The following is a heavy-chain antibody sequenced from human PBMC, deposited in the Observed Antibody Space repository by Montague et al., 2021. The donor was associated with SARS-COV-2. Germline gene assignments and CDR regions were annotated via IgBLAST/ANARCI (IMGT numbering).Heavy chain of an antibody. V-gene: IGHV4-59*01. CDR2: IYYSGST. CDR1: GGSISSYY. D-gene: IGHD3-3*01. Sequence: SETLSLICTVSGGSISSYYWSWIRQPPGKGLEWIGYIYYSGSTNYNPSLKSRVTISVDTSKNQFSLKLSSVTAADTAVYYCAREKADFWSGLNGWFDPWGQGTLVTVSS. J-gene: IGHJ5*02. CDR3: AREKADFWSGLNGWFDP.